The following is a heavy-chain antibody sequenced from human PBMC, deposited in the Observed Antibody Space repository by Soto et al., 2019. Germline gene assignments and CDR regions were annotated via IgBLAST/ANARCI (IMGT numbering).Heavy chain of an antibody. CDR1: GFTFSSYA. D-gene: IGHD2-2*03. V-gene: IGHV3-30-3*01. CDR2: ISYDGSNK. J-gene: IGHJ4*02. CDR3: AKDPYGFPKTFDY. Sequence: GGSLRLSCAASGFTFSSYAMHWVRQAPGKGLEWVAVISYDGSNKYYADSVKGRFTISRDNSKNTLYLQMNSLRAEDTAVYYCAKDPYGFPKTFDYWGQGTLVTVSS.